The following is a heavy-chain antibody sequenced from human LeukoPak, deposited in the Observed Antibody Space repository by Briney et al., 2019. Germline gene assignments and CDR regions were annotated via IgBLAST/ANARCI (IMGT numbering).Heavy chain of an antibody. CDR3: ARVGRARSSSGWYLAY. D-gene: IGHD6-19*01. CDR2: MNPNSGNT. CDR1: GYTFTSYD. Sequence: GASVKVSCKASGYTFTSYDINWVRQATGQGLEWMGWMNPNSGNTGYAQKFQGRVTMTRNTSISTAYMELSSLRSEDTAVYYCARVGRARSSSGWYLAYWGQGTLVTVSS. J-gene: IGHJ4*02. V-gene: IGHV1-8*01.